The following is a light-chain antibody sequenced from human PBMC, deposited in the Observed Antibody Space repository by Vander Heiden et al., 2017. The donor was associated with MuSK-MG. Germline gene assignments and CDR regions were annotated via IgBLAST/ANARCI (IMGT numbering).Light chain of an antibody. J-gene: IGLJ2*01. CDR1: KLGDKY. Sequence: SYELTQPPSVSVSPGQTASITCSGDKLGDKYSYWYQQKPGQSPVLVIYQDSKRPSGIPERFSGPNSGNTATLTISGTQAMDEADYYCQAWDSSTVVFGGGNKLNVL. CDR3: QAWDSSTVV. CDR2: QDS. V-gene: IGLV3-1*01.